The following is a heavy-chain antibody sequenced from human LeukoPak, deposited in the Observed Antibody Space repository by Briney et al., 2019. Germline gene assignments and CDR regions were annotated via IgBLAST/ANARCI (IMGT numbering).Heavy chain of an antibody. J-gene: IGHJ4*02. V-gene: IGHV3-48*01. Sequence: GGSLRLSCAASGFTFSSYSMNWVRQAPGKGLEWVSYISSSSSTIYYADSVKGRFTISRDNAKNSLYLQMSSLRAEDTAVYYCASALGSSGYPFDYWGQGTLVTVSS. D-gene: IGHD3-22*01. CDR1: GFTFSSYS. CDR2: ISSSSSTI. CDR3: ASALGSSGYPFDY.